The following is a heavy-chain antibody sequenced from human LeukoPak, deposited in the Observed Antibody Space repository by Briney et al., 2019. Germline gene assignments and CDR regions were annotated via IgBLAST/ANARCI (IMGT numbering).Heavy chain of an antibody. CDR3: ARGVVAAAGRTFDF. Sequence: SETLSLTCTVSGDSISSSSYYWEWIRQPPGKGLEWIGSTFYSGSTYYNPSLKSRVTISLDTSKNQFSLKLSSVTAADTAVYYCARGVVAAAGRTFDFWGQGTLVTVSS. D-gene: IGHD6-13*01. V-gene: IGHV4-39*07. CDR2: TFYSGST. CDR1: GDSISSSSYY. J-gene: IGHJ4*02.